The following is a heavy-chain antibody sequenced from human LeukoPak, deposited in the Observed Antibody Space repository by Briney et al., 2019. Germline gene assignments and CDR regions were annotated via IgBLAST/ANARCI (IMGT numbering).Heavy chain of an antibody. V-gene: IGHV4-59*01. CDR3: ARVYDFWSGYTPLDY. CDR1: GGSISSYY. Sequence: PSETLSLTCTVSGGSISSYYWSWIRQPPGKGLEWIGYIYYSGSTNYNPSLKSRVTISVDTSKNQFSLKLSSVTAADTAVYYCARVYDFWSGYTPLDYWAQGTLVTVSS. J-gene: IGHJ4*02. D-gene: IGHD3-3*01. CDR2: IYYSGST.